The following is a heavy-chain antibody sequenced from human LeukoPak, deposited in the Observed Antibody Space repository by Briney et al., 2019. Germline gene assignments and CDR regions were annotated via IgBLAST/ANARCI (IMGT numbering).Heavy chain of an antibody. D-gene: IGHD6-13*01. CDR2: IYSGGST. V-gene: IGHV3-53*01. CDR1: GFTFSSYW. J-gene: IGHJ3*02. CDR3: ARDGYSSSGAFDI. Sequence: GGSLRLSCAASGFTFSSYWMSWVRQAPGKGLEWVSVIYSGGSTYYADSGKGRSTISRDNSQNTLYLQMNSLRAEDTAVYYCARDGYSSSGAFDIWGQGTMVTVSS.